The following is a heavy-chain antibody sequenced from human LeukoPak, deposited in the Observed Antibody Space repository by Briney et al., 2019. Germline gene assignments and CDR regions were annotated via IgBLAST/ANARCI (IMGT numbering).Heavy chain of an antibody. V-gene: IGHV7-4-1*02. CDR1: GYTFTSYA. J-gene: IGHJ6*03. CDR3: ARGRGAAAGTGYYYYYMDV. CDR2: INTNTGNP. D-gene: IGHD6-13*01. Sequence: ASVKVSCTASGYTFTSYAMNWVRQAPGQGLEWMGWINTNTGNPTYAQGFTGRFVFSLDTSVSTAYLQISSLKAEDTAVYYCARGRGAAAGTGYYYYYMDVWGKGTTVTVSS.